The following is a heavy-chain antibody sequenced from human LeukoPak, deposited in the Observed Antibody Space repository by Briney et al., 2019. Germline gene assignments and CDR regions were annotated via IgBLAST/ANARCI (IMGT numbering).Heavy chain of an antibody. CDR2: ISYDGSNK. D-gene: IGHD7-27*01. J-gene: IGHJ4*02. Sequence: SLRLSCAASGFTFSSYAMHWVRQAPGKGLEWVAVISYDGSNKYYADSVKGRFTISRDNSKNTLYLQMNSLRAEDTAVYYCASRSWDYFDYWGQGTLVTVSS. V-gene: IGHV3-30*01. CDR1: GFTFSSYA. CDR3: ASRSWDYFDY.